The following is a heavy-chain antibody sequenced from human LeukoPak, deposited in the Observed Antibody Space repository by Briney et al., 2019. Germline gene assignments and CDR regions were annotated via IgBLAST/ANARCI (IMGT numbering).Heavy chain of an antibody. V-gene: IGHV3-30*04. CDR2: ISYDGSNK. CDR3: ARPVVAATTPDTFDI. CDR1: GFTFSSYA. J-gene: IGHJ3*02. D-gene: IGHD2-15*01. Sequence: GGSLRLSCVASGFTFSSYAMHWVPQAPGKGLEWMAVISYDGSNKYYADSVKGRFTISRDNSKNTLYLQMNSLRAEDTAVYYCARPVVAATTPDTFDIWGQGTMVTVSS.